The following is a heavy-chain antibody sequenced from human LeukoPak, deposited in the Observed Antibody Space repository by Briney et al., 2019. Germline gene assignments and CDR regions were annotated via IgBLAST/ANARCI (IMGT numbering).Heavy chain of an antibody. J-gene: IGHJ5*02. CDR1: GFTFSSSA. CDR2: ISGSGSGGST. Sequence: GGSLRLSCAASGFTFSSSAMSWVRQAPGKGLEWVSSISGSGSGGSTYYADSVKGRFTISRDNSKNTLYLQMNSLRAEDMAVYYCAKTQAAVGKAWFDPWGQGTLVTVSS. V-gene: IGHV3-23*01. D-gene: IGHD6-13*01. CDR3: AKTQAAVGKAWFDP.